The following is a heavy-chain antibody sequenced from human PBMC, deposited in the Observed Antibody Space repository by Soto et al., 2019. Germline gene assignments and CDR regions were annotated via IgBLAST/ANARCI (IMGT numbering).Heavy chain of an antibody. V-gene: IGHV6-1*01. CDR1: GDNVSSNTAA. Sequence: PSQTLSLTCAISGDNVSSNTAAWNWIRQSPSRGLEWLGRTYYRLEWYFDYAVSVKRRATIKPDTSKNQISLQLYSVTPEDTAVDYCVREASVWFDPWGQGTLVNVSS. CDR2: TYYRLEWYF. J-gene: IGHJ5*02. CDR3: VREASVWFDP.